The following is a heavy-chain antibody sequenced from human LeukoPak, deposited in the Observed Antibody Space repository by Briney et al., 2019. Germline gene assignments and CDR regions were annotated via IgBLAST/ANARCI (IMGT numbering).Heavy chain of an antibody. D-gene: IGHD1-14*01. CDR3: ARENHGSFDY. CDR1: GFTFSNTW. J-gene: IGHJ4*02. Sequence: KPGGSLRLSCAASGFTFSNTWMNWVRQAPGKGLEWVSCISSSSTYIYYADSVRGRFAISRDNAKNSLYLQMNSLRAEDTAVYYCARENHGSFDYWGQGSLVTVSS. V-gene: IGHV3-21*01. CDR2: ISSSSTYI.